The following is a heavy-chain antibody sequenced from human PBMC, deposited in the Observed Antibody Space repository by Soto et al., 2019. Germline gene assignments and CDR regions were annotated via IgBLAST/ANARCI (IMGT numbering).Heavy chain of an antibody. D-gene: IGHD2-15*01. CDR1: GYSFSIHW. J-gene: IGHJ3*02. CDR3: AGDSHCDGGNCPMGGFDM. CDR2: IYPGNSNT. V-gene: IGHV5-51*01. Sequence: GESLKISCKGSGYSFSIHWVAWLRQMPGKGLEWVGIIYPGNSNTMYSPSFQGQVTISADTAPSTTYLQWDTLRPSDTAIYFCAGDSHCDGGNCPMGGFDMWGQGTMVTVSS.